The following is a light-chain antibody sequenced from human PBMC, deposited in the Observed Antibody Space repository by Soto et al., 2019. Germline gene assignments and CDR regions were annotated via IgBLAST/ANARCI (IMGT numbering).Light chain of an antibody. J-gene: IGLJ2*01. CDR1: ELGDKY. Sequence: SYELTQPPSVSVSPGQTASITCSGDELGDKYACWYQQKPGPSPVLVIYQDTKRPSGIPERFSGSNSGNTATLTISGTQTVDEADYYCQAWDSSTAVFGGGTKLTVL. CDR3: QAWDSSTAV. CDR2: QDT. V-gene: IGLV3-1*01.